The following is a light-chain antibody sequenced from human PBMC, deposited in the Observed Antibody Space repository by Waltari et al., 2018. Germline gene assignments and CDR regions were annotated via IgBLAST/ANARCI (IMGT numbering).Light chain of an antibody. Sequence: QSVLTQTPSASGTPGQRVTISCSGGSSNIGSQYVYWYQQLPGTAPKLLIYKNDQRPSGVPDRFSGSKSGTSASLAIDGLRSEDEAVYYCASWDDSHYVFGPGTQVTVL. V-gene: IGLV1-47*01. CDR1: SSNIGSQY. CDR2: KND. CDR3: ASWDDSHYV. J-gene: IGLJ1*01.